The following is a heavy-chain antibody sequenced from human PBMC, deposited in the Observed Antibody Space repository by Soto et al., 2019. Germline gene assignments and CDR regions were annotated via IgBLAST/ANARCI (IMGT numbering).Heavy chain of an antibody. V-gene: IGHV4-59*08. D-gene: IGHD5-18*01. J-gene: IGHJ6*02. CDR1: GGSISSYY. CDR2: IYYSGST. CDR3: ARAAMVPNYYYYGMDV. Sequence: SETLSLTCTVSGGSISSYYWSWIRQPPGKGLEWIGYIYYSGSTNYNPSLKSRVTISVDTSKNQFSLKLSSVTAADTAVYYCARAAMVPNYYYYGMDVWGQGTTVTVSS.